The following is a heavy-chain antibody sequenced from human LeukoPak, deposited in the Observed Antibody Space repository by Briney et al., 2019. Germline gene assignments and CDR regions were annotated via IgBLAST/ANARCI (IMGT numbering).Heavy chain of an antibody. CDR1: GFTFSSSW. Sequence: GGSLRLSCADSGFTFSSSWMHWVRQAPGKGLVWVSRINTDGSTTTYADSVKGRFTISRDKSKNTLSLQMNSLRAEDTAVYYCAKAYCSSTSCYHRVYWGQGTLVTVSS. V-gene: IGHV3-74*01. CDR2: INTDGSTT. D-gene: IGHD2-2*01. J-gene: IGHJ4*02. CDR3: AKAYCSSTSCYHRVY.